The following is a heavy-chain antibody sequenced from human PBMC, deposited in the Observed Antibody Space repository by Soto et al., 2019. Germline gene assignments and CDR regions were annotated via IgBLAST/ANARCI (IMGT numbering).Heavy chain of an antibody. CDR2: ISSSSSTI. CDR1: GFTFSSYS. J-gene: IGHJ4*02. V-gene: IGHV3-48*01. Sequence: EVQLVESGGGLVQPGGSLRLSCAASGFTFSSYSMNWVRQAPGKGLEWVSYISSSSSTIYYADSVKGRFTISRDNAKNSLYLQMNSLRAEDTAVYYCARDGRGQERDQWVGWGQGTLVTVSS. D-gene: IGHD1-26*01. CDR3: ARDGRGQERDQWVG.